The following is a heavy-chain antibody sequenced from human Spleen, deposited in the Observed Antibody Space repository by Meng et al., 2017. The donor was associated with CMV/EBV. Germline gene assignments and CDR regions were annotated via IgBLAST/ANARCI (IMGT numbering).Heavy chain of an antibody. Sequence: ASVKVSCKASGGAFNNHAISWVRQAPGQGLEWMGWINPNSGGTNYAQKFQGRVTLTRDTSISTAYMELSSLRSDDTAVYYCARTSSDTSGYSRDYFDYWGQGTLVTVSS. J-gene: IGHJ4*02. CDR3: ARTSSDTSGYSRDYFDY. CDR2: INPNSGGT. CDR1: GGAFNNHA. D-gene: IGHD3-22*01. V-gene: IGHV1-2*02.